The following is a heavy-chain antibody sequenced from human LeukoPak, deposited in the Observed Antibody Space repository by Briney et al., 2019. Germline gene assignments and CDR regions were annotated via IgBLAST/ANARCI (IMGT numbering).Heavy chain of an antibody. J-gene: IGHJ6*03. CDR3: ARAVRVRRFYYYMDV. V-gene: IGHV1-8*01. D-gene: IGHD3-10*01. CDR2: MNPNSGNT. CDR1: GYTFTSYD. Sequence: ASVKVSCKASGYTFTSYDINWVRQATGQGLEWMGWMNPNSGNTGYARKFQGRVTMTRNTSISTAYMELSSLRSEDTAVYYCARAVRVRRFYYYMDVWGKGTTVTVSS.